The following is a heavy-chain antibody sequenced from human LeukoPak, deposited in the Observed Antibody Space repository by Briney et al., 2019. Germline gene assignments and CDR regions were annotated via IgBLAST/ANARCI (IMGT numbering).Heavy chain of an antibody. CDR1: GFTFGDYA. D-gene: IGHD1/OR15-1a*01. V-gene: IGHV3-49*04. CDR3: VTGLGRTDHDY. CDR2: IRSKAYGGTT. J-gene: IGHJ4*02. Sequence: GGSLRLSCTASGFTFGDYAMSWVRQAPGKGLEWEGFIRSKAYGGTTEYAASVKGRFTISRDDSKSIAYLQMNSLKTEDTAVYYCVTGLGRTDHDYWGQGTLVTVSS.